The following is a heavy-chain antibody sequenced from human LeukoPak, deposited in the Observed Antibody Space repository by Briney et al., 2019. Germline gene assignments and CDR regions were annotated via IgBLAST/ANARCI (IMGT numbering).Heavy chain of an antibody. CDR1: GVSISTYY. CDR2: IYYSGST. J-gene: IGHJ4*02. D-gene: IGHD3-22*01. Sequence: SETLSLTCTVSGVSISTYYWSWIRQPPGKGLEWIGYIYYSGSTNYNPSLKSRVTISVDTSKSQFSLKLSSVTAADTAVYYCARSPRDYYDSSGYHLPYYFDYWGQGTLVTVSS. CDR3: ARSPRDYYDSSGYHLPYYFDY. V-gene: IGHV4-59*01.